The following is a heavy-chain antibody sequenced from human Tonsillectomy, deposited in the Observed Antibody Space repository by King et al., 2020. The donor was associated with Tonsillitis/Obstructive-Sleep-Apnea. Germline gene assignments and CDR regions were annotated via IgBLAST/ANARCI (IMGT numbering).Heavy chain of an antibody. CDR2: FDPEDGET. J-gene: IGHJ4*02. CDR1: GYTLTELS. Sequence: QLVQSGTEVKKPGASVRVSCKVSGYTLTELSLHWVRQAPGKGLEWMGGFDPEDGETIYAQKFQGRVTMTEDTSTDTAYMELSSLRSEDTAVYYCATLIVGATSNYFDYWAQGTLVTVSS. V-gene: IGHV1-24*01. D-gene: IGHD1-26*01. CDR3: ATLIVGATSNYFDY.